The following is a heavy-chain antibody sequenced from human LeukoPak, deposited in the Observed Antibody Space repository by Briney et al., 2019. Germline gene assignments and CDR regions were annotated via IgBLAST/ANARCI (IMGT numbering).Heavy chain of an antibody. D-gene: IGHD3-10*01. V-gene: IGHV3-23*01. Sequence: GGSLRLSCVASGFIFSDYAVTWVRQAPGKGQVWVSSISVSEGTTHYADSVKGRFTISRDNSKNTLYLQMNSLGVDDTAVHYCVKAPSGLIKGSYDVWGQGTMVTVSS. CDR1: GFIFSDYA. J-gene: IGHJ3*01. CDR2: ISVSEGTT. CDR3: VKAPSGLIKGSYDV.